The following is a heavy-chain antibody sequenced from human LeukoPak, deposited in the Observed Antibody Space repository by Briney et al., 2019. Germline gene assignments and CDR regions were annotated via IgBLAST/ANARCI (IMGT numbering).Heavy chain of an antibody. CDR1: GYTFTSYY. D-gene: IGHD1-1*01. J-gene: IGHJ4*02. Sequence: GASVKVSCKASGYTFTSYYMHWVRQAPGQGLEWMGIINPSGGSTSYAQKFQGGVTMTRDTSTSTVYMELSSLRSEDTAVYYCARNLPGGTYFDYWGQGTLVTVSS. CDR3: ARNLPGGTYFDY. V-gene: IGHV1-46*01. CDR2: INPSGGST.